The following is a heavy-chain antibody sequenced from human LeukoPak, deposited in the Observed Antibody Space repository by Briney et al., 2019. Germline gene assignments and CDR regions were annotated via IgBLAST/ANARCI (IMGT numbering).Heavy chain of an antibody. CDR3: AKDRDDYVWGSYLGAFDI. CDR1: GFTFSSCA. D-gene: IGHD3-16*01. J-gene: IGHJ3*02. V-gene: IGHV3-23*01. CDR2: ISGSGGST. Sequence: GGSLRLSCAASGFTFSSCAMSWVRQAPGKGLEWVSAISGSGGSTYYADSVKGRFTISRDNSKNTLYLQMNSLRAEDTAVFYCAKDRDDYVWGSYLGAFDIWGQGTMVTVSS.